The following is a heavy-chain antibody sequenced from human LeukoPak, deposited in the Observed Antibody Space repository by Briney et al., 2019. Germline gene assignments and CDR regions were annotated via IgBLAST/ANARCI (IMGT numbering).Heavy chain of an antibody. CDR1: GYTFTGYY. J-gene: IGHJ5*02. CDR3: ARAGRPICSSTSCALGGGPHNWFDP. D-gene: IGHD2-2*01. Sequence: ASVKVSCKASGYTFTGYYMHWVRQAPGQGLEWMGWINHNSGGTNYAQKFQGRVTMTRDTSISTAYMELSRLRSDDTAVYYCARAGRPICSSTSCALGGGPHNWFDPWGQGTLVTVSS. V-gene: IGHV1-2*02. CDR2: INHNSGGT.